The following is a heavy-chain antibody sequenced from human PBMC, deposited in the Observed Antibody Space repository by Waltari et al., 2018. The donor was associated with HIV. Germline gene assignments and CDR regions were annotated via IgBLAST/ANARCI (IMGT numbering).Heavy chain of an antibody. J-gene: IGHJ5*02. V-gene: IGHV3-23*01. CDR2: ISGSGDNR. CDR1: GFSFSIYA. CDR3: TKDPVTAVGNINWFDP. Sequence: EVQLLESGGGLVQPGGSLRLSCRASGFSFSIYAMHWVRQAPGKGMEWVVGISGSGDNRYYADSVKGRFTISRDNSKNKVFLQMKSLRPEDTAFYYCTKDPVTAVGNINWFDPWGQGTLVTVSS. D-gene: IGHD6-13*01.